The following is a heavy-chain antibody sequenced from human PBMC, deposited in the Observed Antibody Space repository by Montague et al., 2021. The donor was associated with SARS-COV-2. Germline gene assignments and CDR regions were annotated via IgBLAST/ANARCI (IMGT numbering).Heavy chain of an antibody. CDR1: AGSFSGYY. V-gene: IGHV4-34*01. D-gene: IGHD5-18*01. CDR2: INHSGST. CDR3: ARGGGYSYGALDY. Sequence: SETLSLTCVVYAGSFSGYYWSWIRQPPGKGLEWIGEINHSGSTNYNPSLKSRVTISVDTSKKQFSLRLNSVTAADTAVYYCARGGGYSYGALDYWGQGTLVTVSS. J-gene: IGHJ4*02.